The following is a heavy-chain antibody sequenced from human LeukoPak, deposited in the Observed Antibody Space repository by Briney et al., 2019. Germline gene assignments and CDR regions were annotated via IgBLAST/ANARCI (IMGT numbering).Heavy chain of an antibody. J-gene: IGHJ4*02. V-gene: IGHV4-34*01. CDR2: INHSGST. D-gene: IGHD2-2*02. CDR3: ASLWGYCSSTSCYNFDY. CDR1: GGSFSGYY. Sequence: SETLSLTCAVYGGSFSGYYWSWIRQPPGKGLEWIGEINHSGSTDYNPSLKSRVTISVDTSKNQFSLKLSSVTAADTAVYYCASLWGYCSSTSCYNFDYWGQGTLVTVSS.